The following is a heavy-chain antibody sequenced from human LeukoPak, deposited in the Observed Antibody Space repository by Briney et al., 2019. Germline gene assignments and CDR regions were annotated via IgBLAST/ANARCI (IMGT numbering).Heavy chain of an antibody. CDR1: GFTFSSYW. V-gene: IGHV3-74*01. CDR2: INSDGSST. D-gene: IGHD5-18*01. J-gene: IGHJ3*02. Sequence: GGSLRLSCAASGFTFSSYWMHWVRQAPGKGLVWVSRINSDGSSTSYADSVKGRFTISRDNAKNTLYLQMNSLRAEDTAVYYCASNLGRGRGYNYGYGFYDIWGQGTMVTVSS. CDR3: ASNLGRGRGYNYGYGFYDI.